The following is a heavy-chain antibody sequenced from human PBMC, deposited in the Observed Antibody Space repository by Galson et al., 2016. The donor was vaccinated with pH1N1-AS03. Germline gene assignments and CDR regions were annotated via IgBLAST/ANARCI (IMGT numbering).Heavy chain of an antibody. D-gene: IGHD2-15*01. V-gene: IGHV1-69*10. Sequence: SVKVSCKASGGTFSTYAITWVRQAPGQGLEWMGGVIPNVGVTSYAQKFQGRVTITADESTSTAYMELTRLKSEDNAGYYCARGPGADPVRIREGGDYWGQGTLVTVSP. CDR1: GGTFSTYA. CDR2: VIPNVGVT. CDR3: ARGPGADPVRIREGGDY. J-gene: IGHJ4*02.